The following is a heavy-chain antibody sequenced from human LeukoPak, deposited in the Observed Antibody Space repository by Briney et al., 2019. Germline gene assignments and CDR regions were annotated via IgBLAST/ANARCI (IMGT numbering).Heavy chain of an antibody. D-gene: IGHD6-25*01. Sequence: PSETLSLTCNVSGVSISSSSYYWGWIRQPPGKGLEWIGSIYSSGSTYYNSSLKSRVTISIDTPKNQVSLKMSSETAADTAVYYCAKSGGYGLIDYWGQGTLVTVSS. V-gene: IGHV4-39*01. J-gene: IGHJ4*01. CDR1: GVSISSSSYY. CDR2: IYSSGST. CDR3: AKSGGYGLIDY.